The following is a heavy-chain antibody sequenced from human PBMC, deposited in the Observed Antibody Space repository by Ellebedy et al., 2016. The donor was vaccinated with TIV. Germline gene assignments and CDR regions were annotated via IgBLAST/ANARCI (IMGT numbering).Heavy chain of an antibody. V-gene: IGHV1-69*02. Sequence: ASVKVSCKASGGTFSNDPISWVRQAPGQGLEWVGRIIPILGIANYAQKFQGRVTITADKSTSTAYMELSSLRSDDTAVYYCARWTAWKDFGDILTAFDIWGQGTLVTVPS. D-gene: IGHD3-9*01. CDR2: IIPILGIA. CDR1: GGTFSNDP. J-gene: IGHJ3*02. CDR3: ARWTAWKDFGDILTAFDI.